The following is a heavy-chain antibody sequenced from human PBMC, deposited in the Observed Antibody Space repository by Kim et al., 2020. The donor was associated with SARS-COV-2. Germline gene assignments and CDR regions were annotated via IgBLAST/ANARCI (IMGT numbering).Heavy chain of an antibody. V-gene: IGHV4-59*02. CDR1: GGSVSTYY. J-gene: IGHJ4*02. Sequence: SETLSLTCSVSGGSVSTYYWSWIRQPPGKGLEWIGYIYYRGKTNYNPSLKSRVTFSVDTSKNHFSLNLRSVTAADTAVYYCARGSDRYDDWGQGAVGTV. CDR2: IYYRGKT. D-gene: IGHD3-16*02. CDR3: ARGSDRYDD.